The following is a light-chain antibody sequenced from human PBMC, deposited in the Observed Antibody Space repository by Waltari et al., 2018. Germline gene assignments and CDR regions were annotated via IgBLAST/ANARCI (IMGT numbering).Light chain of an antibody. CDR1: QSVGTY. CDR3: QQRRNWPLT. CDR2: DAS. J-gene: IGKJ4*01. V-gene: IGKV3-11*01. Sequence: EIVLTQSPAVLSFSPGERATLSCRASQSVGTYLAWYQQRPGQSPRLLIYDASYRATGIPARFSGSGPETDFTLTISSLQPEDFAVYYCQQRRNWPLTFGGGTRVQI.